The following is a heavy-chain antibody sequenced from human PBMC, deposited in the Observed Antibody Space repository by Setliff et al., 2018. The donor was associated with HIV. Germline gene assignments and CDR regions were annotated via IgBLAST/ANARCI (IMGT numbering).Heavy chain of an antibody. Sequence: SETLSLTCTVSGASITSHYWSWIRQSPGRELEWIGYIYSTGSTNYNPSLQSRVIMSVDTSKNQFSLRVTSVTAADTALYYCAKYVCLDNMCQGFDYWGQGSLVTVSS. CDR3: AKYVCLDNMCQGFDY. D-gene: IGHD2-8*01. J-gene: IGHJ4*02. CDR2: IYSTGST. V-gene: IGHV4-59*11. CDR1: GASITSHY.